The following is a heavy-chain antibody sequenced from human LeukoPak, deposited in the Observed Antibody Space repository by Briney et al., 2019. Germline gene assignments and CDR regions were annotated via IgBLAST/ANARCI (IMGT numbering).Heavy chain of an antibody. CDR1: GFSLSTSGVA. V-gene: IGHV2-5*02. CDR2: IYWDDDK. J-gene: IGHJ4*02. Sequence: ESGPTLVKPTQTLTLTCTFSGFSLSTSGVAVGWIRQPPGKALEWLALIYWDDDKRYSPSVKTRVTITKDTSKNQVVLTMTNMDPVDTATYYCAHRLATMARGVIFDYWGQGTLVTVSS. D-gene: IGHD3-10*01. CDR3: AHRLATMARGVIFDY.